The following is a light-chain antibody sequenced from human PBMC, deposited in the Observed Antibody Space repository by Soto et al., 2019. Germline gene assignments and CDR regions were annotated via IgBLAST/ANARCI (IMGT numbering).Light chain of an antibody. CDR1: SSDVGGYNY. V-gene: IGLV2-14*01. CDR3: SSYTSNSTLV. CDR2: DVS. Sequence: QSALTQPASVSGSPGQSITISCTGTSSDVGGYNYFSWYQQRPGKAPKLMIYDVSNRPSGVSNRFSGSKSGNTASLTISGLQAEDEADYYCSSYTSNSTLVFGGGTKLTVL. J-gene: IGLJ2*01.